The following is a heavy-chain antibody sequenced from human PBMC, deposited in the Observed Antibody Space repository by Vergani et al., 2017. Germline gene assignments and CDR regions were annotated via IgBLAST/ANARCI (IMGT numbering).Heavy chain of an antibody. CDR1: GGSISSENW. V-gene: IGHV4-4*03. D-gene: IGHD2-21*02. J-gene: IGHJ3*02. CDR3: ARNRYCGGDCYSDAFDI. Sequence: QVQLQESGPGLVKPPGTLSLICAVSGGSISSENWWSWVRQSPGKGMEWIGEIHHYGSTNYNPSLNSRVTIFLDKSKNQFSLTLSSVTAADTTVYYCARNRYCGGDCYSDAFDIWGQGTMVTVSS. CDR2: IHHYGST.